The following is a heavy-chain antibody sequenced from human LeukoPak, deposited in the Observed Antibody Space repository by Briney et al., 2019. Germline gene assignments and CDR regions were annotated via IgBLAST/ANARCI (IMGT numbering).Heavy chain of an antibody. J-gene: IGHJ5*02. CDR2: INHSGST. Sequence: SETLSLTCAVYGGSFSGYYWSWIRQPPGKGLEWIGEINHSGSTNYNPSLKSRVTISVDMSKNQFSLKLSSVTAADTAVYYCARGDQIADNWFDPWGQGTLVTVSS. CDR3: ARGDQIADNWFDP. V-gene: IGHV4-34*01. D-gene: IGHD6-13*01. CDR1: GGSFSGYY.